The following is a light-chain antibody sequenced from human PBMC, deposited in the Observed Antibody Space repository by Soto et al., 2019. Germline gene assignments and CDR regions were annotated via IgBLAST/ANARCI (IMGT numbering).Light chain of an antibody. CDR2: DVS. V-gene: IGLV2-14*01. CDR1: SSDVGGYNY. J-gene: IGLJ2*01. CDR3: SSYTSSSTLV. Sequence: QSALTQPPSASGSPGQSVTISCTGTSSDVGGYNYVSWYQQHPGKAPKLMIYDVSNRPSGVSNRFSGSKSGNTASLTISGLQAEDGADYYCSSYTSSSTLVFGGGTKLTVL.